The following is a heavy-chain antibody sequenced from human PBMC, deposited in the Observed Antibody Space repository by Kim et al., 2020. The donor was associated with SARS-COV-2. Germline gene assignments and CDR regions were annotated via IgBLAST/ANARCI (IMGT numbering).Heavy chain of an antibody. J-gene: IGHJ6*03. CDR1: GFTFSSYS. CDR3: AREGVSYDFWSRGSNYYYYMDV. Sequence: GGSLRLSCAASGFTFSSYSMNWVRQAPGKGLEWVSSISSSSSYIYYADSVKGRFTISRDNAKNSLYLQMNSLRAEDTAVYYCAREGVSYDFWSRGSNYYYYMDVWGKGTTVTVSS. D-gene: IGHD3-3*01. V-gene: IGHV3-21*01. CDR2: ISSSSSYI.